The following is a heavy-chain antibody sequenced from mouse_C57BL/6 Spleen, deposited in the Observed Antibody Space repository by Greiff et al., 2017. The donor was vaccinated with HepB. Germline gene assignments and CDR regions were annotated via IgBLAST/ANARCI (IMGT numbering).Heavy chain of an antibody. J-gene: IGHJ4*01. CDR2: INPYNGGT. V-gene: IGHV1-19*01. Sequence: EVMLVESGPVLVKPGASVKMSCKASGYTFTDYYMNWVKQSHGKSLEWIGVINPYNGGTSYNQKFKGKATLTVDKSSSTAYMELNSLTSEDSAVYYCARGLRFYAMDYWGQGTSVTVSS. D-gene: IGHD1-1*01. CDR3: ARGLRFYAMDY. CDR1: GYTFTDYY.